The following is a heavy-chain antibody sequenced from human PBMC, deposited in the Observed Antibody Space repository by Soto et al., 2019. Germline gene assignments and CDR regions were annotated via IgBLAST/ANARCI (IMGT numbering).Heavy chain of an antibody. J-gene: IGHJ4*02. CDR1: GFTFSSYA. Sequence: EVQLLESGGGLVQPGGSLRLSCAASGFTFSSYAMSWVRQAPGKGLEWVSAISGGGGSTYYADSVKGRFTISRDSSKNTLYLQMNSLRAEDTAVYYCAKDRETGGSTVGSFGYWGQGTLVTVSS. V-gene: IGHV3-23*01. CDR2: ISGGGGST. CDR3: AKDRETGGSTVGSFGY. D-gene: IGHD1-26*01.